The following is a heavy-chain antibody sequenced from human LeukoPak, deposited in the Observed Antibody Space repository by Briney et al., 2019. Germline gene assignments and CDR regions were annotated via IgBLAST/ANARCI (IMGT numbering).Heavy chain of an antibody. CDR1: GFTFSSYA. CDR2: LSDSGGST. Sequence: GGSLRLSCAASGFTFSSYAMSWVRQAPGKGLEWVSSLSDSGGSTNYADSVKGRFTISRDNSKNTLYLQMNSLRAEDTAIYYCASSGSYYFPFDYWGQGTLVAVSS. V-gene: IGHV3-23*01. J-gene: IGHJ4*02. D-gene: IGHD3-10*01. CDR3: ASSGSYYFPFDY.